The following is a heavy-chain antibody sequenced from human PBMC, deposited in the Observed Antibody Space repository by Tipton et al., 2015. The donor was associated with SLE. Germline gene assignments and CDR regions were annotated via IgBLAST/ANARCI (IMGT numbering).Heavy chain of an antibody. V-gene: IGHV4-59*11. Sequence: LRLSCTVSGGPIISHYWRWIRLPPGKGLEWIGLSLYSGITTYNPSLQSRVSISVDTSNNQFSLKLTSVTPSDTAVYYCARGKLLAGNDYFDYWGQGTLVTVSS. CDR1: GGPIISHY. D-gene: IGHD6-19*01. CDR3: ARGKLLAGNDYFDY. J-gene: IGHJ4*02. CDR2: SLYSGIT.